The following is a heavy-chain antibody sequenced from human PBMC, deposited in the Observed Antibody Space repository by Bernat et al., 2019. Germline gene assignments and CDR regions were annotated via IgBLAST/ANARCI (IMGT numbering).Heavy chain of an antibody. CDR1: GDSFTLES. CDR3: AREISSRGSSYYDH. J-gene: IGHJ5*02. CDR2: IIPSLGIT. Sequence: QVQLVQSGAEVKMPGSSVKVSCKAAGDSFTLESINWVREAPGQGLEWMGKIIPSLGITDYAKKLQGRITLTADTSTGTVFMEMSRLRSEDTALYYCAREISSRGSSYYDHWGQGTLVTVSS. D-gene: IGHD2-15*01. V-gene: IGHV1-69*08.